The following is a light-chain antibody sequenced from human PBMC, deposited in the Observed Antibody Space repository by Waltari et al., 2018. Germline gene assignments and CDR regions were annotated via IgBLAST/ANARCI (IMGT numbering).Light chain of an antibody. CDR2: GAS. CDR1: QSVSNN. V-gene: IGKV3D-15*01. Sequence: EIVMTQSPAILSVSPGERATLSGRASQSVSNNLAWYQQKPGQAPRLLIYGASTRATGVPARFSGSGSGTEFTLTISSLQSEDFTVYYCQQCNDWPRTFGQGTKVEIK. CDR3: QQCNDWPRT. J-gene: IGKJ1*01.